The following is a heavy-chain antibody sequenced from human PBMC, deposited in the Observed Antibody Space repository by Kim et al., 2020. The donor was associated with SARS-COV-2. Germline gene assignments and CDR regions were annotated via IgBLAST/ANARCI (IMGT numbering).Heavy chain of an antibody. CDR2: INWSGGST. Sequence: GGSLRLSCAASGFTFDEYGMSWVRQVPGKGLEWVSGINWSGGSTGYADSVKGRFTISRDNAKNSLSLQMNSLRAEDTALYYCARDESIGGSYQRPYYFDYWGQGTLVTVSS. CDR1: GFTFDEYG. V-gene: IGHV3-20*04. J-gene: IGHJ4*02. D-gene: IGHD1-26*01. CDR3: ARDESIGGSYQRPYYFDY.